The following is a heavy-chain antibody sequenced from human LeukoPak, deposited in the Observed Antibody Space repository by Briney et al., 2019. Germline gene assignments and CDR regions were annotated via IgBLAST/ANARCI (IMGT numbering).Heavy chain of an antibody. D-gene: IGHD5/OR15-5a*01. V-gene: IGHV4-39*01. Sequence: SETLSLTCTVSSGSISSGSYYWGWIRQPPGKGLEWIGSIYYSGTTYYNPSLKSRVTISVDTSKNQFSLKVTSVTAADTAVYYCARHHSTSLFNYWGQGTLVSVSS. CDR1: SGSISSGSYY. CDR3: ARHHSTSLFNY. J-gene: IGHJ4*02. CDR2: IYYSGTT.